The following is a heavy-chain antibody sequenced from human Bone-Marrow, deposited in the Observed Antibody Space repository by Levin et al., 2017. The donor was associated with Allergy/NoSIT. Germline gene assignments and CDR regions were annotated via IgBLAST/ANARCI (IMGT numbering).Heavy chain of an antibody. Sequence: GGSLRLSCAASGFTFTDAWMNWVRQAPGKGLEWIGRIKSTSDGGTTDYAAPVKGRFTISRDDSESTVHLLMNSLKIEDTAIYYCTTLGSSRKFDYWGQGALVTVSS. CDR1: GFTFTDAW. CDR2: IKSTSDGGTT. CDR3: TTLGSSRKFDY. D-gene: IGHD3-10*01. J-gene: IGHJ4*02. V-gene: IGHV3-15*01.